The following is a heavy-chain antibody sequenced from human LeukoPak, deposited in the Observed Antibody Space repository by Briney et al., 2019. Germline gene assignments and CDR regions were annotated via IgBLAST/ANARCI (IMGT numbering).Heavy chain of an antibody. CDR3: ARKQVDSVAMEYYFDY. D-gene: IGHD5-12*01. CDR1: GFTFSSYE. Sequence: GGSLRLSCAAPGFTFSSYEINWVRQAPGKGLEWVSYISSSGGTIYYADSVKGRFTISRDNAKNSLYLQMNSLRAEDTAVYYCARKQVDSVAMEYYFDYWGQGTLVTVSS. J-gene: IGHJ4*02. CDR2: ISSSGGTI. V-gene: IGHV3-48*03.